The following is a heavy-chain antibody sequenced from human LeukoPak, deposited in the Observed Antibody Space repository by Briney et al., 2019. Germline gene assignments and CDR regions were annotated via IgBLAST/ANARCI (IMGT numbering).Heavy chain of an antibody. CDR1: GFTFDDYG. Sequence: GGSLRLSCAASGFTFDDYGMSWVRRAPGKGLEWVSGINWNGGSTGYADSVKGRFTISRDNAKNSLYLQMNSLRAEDTALYYCARLGYPYYYYYMDVWGKGTTVTVSS. J-gene: IGHJ6*03. CDR3: ARLGYPYYYYYMDV. V-gene: IGHV3-20*04. CDR2: INWNGGST. D-gene: IGHD2-15*01.